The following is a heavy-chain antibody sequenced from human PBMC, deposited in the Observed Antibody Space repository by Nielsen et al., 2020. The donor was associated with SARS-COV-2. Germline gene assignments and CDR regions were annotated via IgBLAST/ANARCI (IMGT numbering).Heavy chain of an antibody. CDR1: GFTFDDYG. D-gene: IGHD3-10*01. CDR3: ASLFTMVRGAIEGNYYYYGMDV. J-gene: IGHJ6*02. CDR2: INWNGGSI. Sequence: GESLKISCAASGFTFDDYGMSWVRQAPGKGLEWVSGINWNGGSIGYADSVKGRFTIPRDNAKNSLYLQMNSLRAEDTAVYYCASLFTMVRGAIEGNYYYYGMDVWGQGTTVTVSS. V-gene: IGHV3-20*04.